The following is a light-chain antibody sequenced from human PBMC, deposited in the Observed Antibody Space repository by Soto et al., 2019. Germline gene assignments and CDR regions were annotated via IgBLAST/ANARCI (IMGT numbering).Light chain of an antibody. J-gene: IGKJ4*01. CDR3: LQYYNTPLT. V-gene: IGKV4-1*01. CDR1: QNVLYSSNNKNY. CDR2: WAS. Sequence: DIVMTQSPDSLAVSLGERATINCKSSQNVLYSSNNKNYLAWYQQKAGQPPKLVIYWASIREPGVPDRFSGSRSGTDFPLTISTLQAEDVAVYYCLQYYNTPLTFGGGTKVEIK.